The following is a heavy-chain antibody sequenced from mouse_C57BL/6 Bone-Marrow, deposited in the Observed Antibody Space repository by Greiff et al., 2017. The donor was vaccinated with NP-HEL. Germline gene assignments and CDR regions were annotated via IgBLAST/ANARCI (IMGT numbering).Heavy chain of an antibody. CDR3: AGGLYDGYYSYAMDY. Sequence: VQLQQPGAELVKPGASVKMSCKASGYTFTSYWITWVKQRPGQGLEWIGDIYPGSGSTNYNEKFTSQATLTVDTSSSTAYMQLSSLTSEDSAVYYCAGGLYDGYYSYAMDYWGQGTSVTVSS. CDR2: IYPGSGST. J-gene: IGHJ4*01. D-gene: IGHD2-3*01. V-gene: IGHV1-55*01. CDR1: GYTFTSYW.